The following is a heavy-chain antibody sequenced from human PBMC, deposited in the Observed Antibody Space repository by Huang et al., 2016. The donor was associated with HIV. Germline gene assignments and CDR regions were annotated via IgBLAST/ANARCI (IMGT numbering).Heavy chain of an antibody. CDR3: ATVDYYDTSGPQRGYFDN. D-gene: IGHD3-22*01. Sequence: QVQLVQSGAEVKKPGSSVKVSCKASGGSFRNFALGWVRQAPGQGLEWMGGIIPTLGTAKYAQKFQGRVTIIADESTSTAYMELSSLRSEDTAVYYCATVDYYDTSGPQRGYFDNWGQGTLVTVSS. CDR2: IIPTLGTA. CDR1: GGSFRNFA. J-gene: IGHJ4*02. V-gene: IGHV1-69*01.